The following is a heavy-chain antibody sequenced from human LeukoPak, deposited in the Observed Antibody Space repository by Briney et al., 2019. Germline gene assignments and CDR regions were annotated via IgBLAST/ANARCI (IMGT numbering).Heavy chain of an antibody. CDR2: MSYTGSP. CDR1: GVSMSRYY. CDR3: AAGRGSGWYYFDY. V-gene: IGHV4-59*01. Sequence: SETLSLTCAVSGVSMSRYYWSWIRQPPGKGLEWIGYMSYTGSPNYNPSLKSRVSVSMATSKNQFSLELSSVTAADTAVYYCAAGRGSGWYYFDYWAQGTLVTVSS. D-gene: IGHD6-19*01. J-gene: IGHJ4*02.